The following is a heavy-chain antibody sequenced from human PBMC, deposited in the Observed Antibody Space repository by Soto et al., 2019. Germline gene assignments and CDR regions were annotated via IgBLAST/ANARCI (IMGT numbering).Heavy chain of an antibody. V-gene: IGHV2-5*02. Sequence: SGPTLVNPTQTLTLTCTFSGFSLSTSGVGVGWIRQPPGKALEWLALIYWDDDKRYSPSLKSRLTITKDTSKNQVVLTMTNMDPVDTATYYCARCGGVIVEGSWFDPWGQGTLVTVSS. CDR1: GFSLSTSGVG. D-gene: IGHD3-16*02. J-gene: IGHJ5*02. CDR2: IYWDDDK. CDR3: ARCGGVIVEGSWFDP.